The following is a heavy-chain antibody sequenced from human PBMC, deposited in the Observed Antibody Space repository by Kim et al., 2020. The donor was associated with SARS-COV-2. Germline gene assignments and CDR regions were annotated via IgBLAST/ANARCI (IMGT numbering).Heavy chain of an antibody. Sequence: ASVKVSCKASGYTFTGYYMHWVRQAPGQGLEWMGWINPNSGGTNYAQKFQGRVTMTRDTSISTAYMELSRLRSDDTAVYYCARVVVVAATGYYYYYGMDVWGQGTTVTVSS. D-gene: IGHD2-15*01. CDR1: GYTFTGYY. CDR2: INPNSGGT. V-gene: IGHV1-2*02. CDR3: ARVVVVAATGYYYYYGMDV. J-gene: IGHJ6*02.